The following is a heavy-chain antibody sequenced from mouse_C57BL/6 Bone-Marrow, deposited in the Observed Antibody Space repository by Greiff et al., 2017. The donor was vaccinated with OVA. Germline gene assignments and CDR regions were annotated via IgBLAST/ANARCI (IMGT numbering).Heavy chain of an antibody. V-gene: IGHV1-36*01. CDR1: GFTFTDYY. D-gene: IGHD1-1*01. Sequence: EVKLQESGPVLVKPGPSVKISCKASGFTFTDYYMHWVKQSHGKSLVWIGLVYPYNGGTSYNQKFKGKATLTVDTSSSTSYMELNSLTSEDSAVYYYLYYYEGMDDWGQGTTVTVSS. CDR3: LYYYEGMDD. CDR2: VYPYNGGT. J-gene: IGHJ4*01.